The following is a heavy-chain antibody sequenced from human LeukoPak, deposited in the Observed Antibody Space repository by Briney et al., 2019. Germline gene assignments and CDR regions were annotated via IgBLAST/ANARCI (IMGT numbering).Heavy chain of an antibody. J-gene: IGHJ6*04. V-gene: IGHV1-69*06. Sequence: SVKVSCKASGGTFSSYAISWVRQAPGQGLEWMGGIIPIFGTANYAQKFQGRFTITADKSTSTAYMELSSLRSEDTAVYYCARNPHDYGDYSYYYYYGMDVWGKGTTVTVSS. D-gene: IGHD4-17*01. CDR1: GGTFSSYA. CDR3: ARNPHDYGDYSYYYYYGMDV. CDR2: IIPIFGTA.